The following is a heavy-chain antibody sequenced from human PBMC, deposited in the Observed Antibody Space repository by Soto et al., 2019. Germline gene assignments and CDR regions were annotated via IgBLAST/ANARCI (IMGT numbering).Heavy chain of an antibody. CDR3: AKDRKYPRDYFHY. Sequence: GGSLRLSCGVSGFTVTSNGVSWVRQAPGKGLEWVSAISPNGQGIWYADSVKGRFTISRDISRNTVFLQMDSLRAEDTAVYYCAKDRKYPRDYFHYWGQGTLVTFSS. V-gene: IGHV3-23*01. CDR1: GFTVTSNG. CDR2: ISPNGQGI. D-gene: IGHD6-6*01. J-gene: IGHJ4*02.